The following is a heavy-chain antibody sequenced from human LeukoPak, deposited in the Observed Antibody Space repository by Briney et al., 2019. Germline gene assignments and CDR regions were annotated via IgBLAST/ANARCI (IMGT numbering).Heavy chain of an antibody. V-gene: IGHV4-34*01. CDR2: INHSGST. J-gene: IGHJ4*02. CDR3: ARVGKSSSSSLFDY. Sequence: SETLSLTCAVYGGSFSGYYWSWIRQPPGKGLEWIGEINHSGSTNYNPSLKSRVTISVDTSKNQFSLKLSSVTAADTAVYHCARVGKSSSSSLFDYWGQGTLVTVSS. CDR1: GGSFSGYY. D-gene: IGHD6-6*01.